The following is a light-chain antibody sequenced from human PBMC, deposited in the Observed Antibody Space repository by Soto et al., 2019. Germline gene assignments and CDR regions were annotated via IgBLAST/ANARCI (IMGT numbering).Light chain of an antibody. Sequence: QSALTQPASVSGSPGQSITISCTGASSDVGGFDHVSWYQQHPGKVPRLLIYDVSSRPSGASDRFSGSKSGNTASLTISGLQAEDEADYYCNSFTTTNPYVFGTGTKVTVL. J-gene: IGLJ1*01. CDR2: DVS. CDR3: NSFTTTNPYV. V-gene: IGLV2-14*03. CDR1: SSDVGGFDH.